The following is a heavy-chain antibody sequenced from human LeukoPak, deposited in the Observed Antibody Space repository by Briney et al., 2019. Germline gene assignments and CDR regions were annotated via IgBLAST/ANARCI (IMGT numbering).Heavy chain of an antibody. V-gene: IGHV4-34*01. CDR2: INHSGST. CDR1: GGSFSGYY. CDR3: ARSYLGGWYYFDY. Sequence: SETLSLTCAVYGGSFSGYYWSWIRQPPGKGLEWIGEINHSGSTNYNPSLKSRVTISVDTSKNQFSLKLSSVTAADTAVYYCARSYLGGWYYFDYWGQGTLVTVSS. D-gene: IGHD6-19*01. J-gene: IGHJ4*02.